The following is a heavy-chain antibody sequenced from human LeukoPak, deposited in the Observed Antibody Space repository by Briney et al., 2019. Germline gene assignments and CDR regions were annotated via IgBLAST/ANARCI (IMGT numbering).Heavy chain of an antibody. J-gene: IGHJ6*02. D-gene: IGHD6-13*01. CDR1: GGTFSSYA. V-gene: IGHV1-69*13. CDR2: IIPIFGTA. Sequence: GASVKVSCKASGGTFSSYAISWVRQAPGQGLEWMGGIIPIFGTANYAQKFQGRVTITADESTSTAYMELSSLRSEDTAVYYCAACRGSSSWYDYYYYGMDVWGQGTTVTVSS. CDR3: AACRGSSSWYDYYYYGMDV.